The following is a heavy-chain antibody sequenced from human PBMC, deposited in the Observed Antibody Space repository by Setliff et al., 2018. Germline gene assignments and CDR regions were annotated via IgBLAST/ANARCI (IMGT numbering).Heavy chain of an antibody. Sequence: ASVKVSCKAFGYTFTDYYIHWVRQAPGQGLEWMGWINTNTGNPTYAQGFTGRFVFSLDTSVSTAYLQISSLKAEDTAVYYCARDSSGWSGFSRLVGVYYYYMDVWGKGTTVTVSS. J-gene: IGHJ6*03. CDR2: INTNTGNP. D-gene: IGHD6-19*01. V-gene: IGHV7-4-1*02. CDR1: GYTFTDYY. CDR3: ARDSSGWSGFSRLVGVYYYYMDV.